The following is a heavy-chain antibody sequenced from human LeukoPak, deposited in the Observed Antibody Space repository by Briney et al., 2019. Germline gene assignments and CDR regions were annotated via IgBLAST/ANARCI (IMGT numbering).Heavy chain of an antibody. J-gene: IGHJ6*02. CDR3: AGAGTFYYYYYGMDV. CDR2: IYYSGST. D-gene: IGHD6-19*01. CDR1: GGSISSYY. Sequence: SETLSLTCSVSGGSISSYYWSWIRQPPGKGLEWIGYIYYSGSTNYNPSLKSRVTISVDTSKNQFSLKLSSVTAADTAVYYCAGAGTFYYYYYGMDVWGQGTTVTVSS. V-gene: IGHV4-59*01.